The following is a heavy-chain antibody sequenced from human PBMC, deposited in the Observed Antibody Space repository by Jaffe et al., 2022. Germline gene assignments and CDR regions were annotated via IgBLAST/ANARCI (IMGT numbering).Heavy chain of an antibody. J-gene: IGHJ6*03. CDR2: IKQDGSEK. D-gene: IGHD6-19*01. V-gene: IGHV3-7*05. CDR1: GFTFSSYW. Sequence: EVQLVESGGGLVQPGGSLRLSCAASGFTFSSYWMSWVRQAPGKGLEWVANIKQDGSEKYYVDSVKGRFTISRDNAKNSLYLQMNSLRAEDTAVYYCARASGWYDHYMDVWGKGTTVTVSS. CDR3: ARASGWYDHYMDV.